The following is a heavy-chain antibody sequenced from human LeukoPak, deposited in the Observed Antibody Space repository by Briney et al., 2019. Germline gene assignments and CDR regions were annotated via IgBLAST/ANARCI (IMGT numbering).Heavy chain of an antibody. CDR3: ARVLSDSDSSGWYKEGYYYYGMDV. CDR2: IWYDGSNK. D-gene: IGHD6-19*01. CDR1: GSTLSASD. Sequence: GGSLRLSCGASGSTLSASDMHWVRQAPGKGLEWVAVIWYDGSNKYYADSVKGRFTISRDNSKNTLYLQMNSLRAEDTAVYYCARVLSDSDSSGWYKEGYYYYGMDVWGQGTTVTVSS. V-gene: IGHV3-33*01. J-gene: IGHJ6*02.